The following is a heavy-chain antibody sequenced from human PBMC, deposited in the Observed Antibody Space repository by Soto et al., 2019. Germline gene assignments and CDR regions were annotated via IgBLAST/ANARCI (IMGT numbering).Heavy chain of an antibody. CDR3: ARGEFYYDSSGYYPYYFDY. CDR2: INPNSGGT. D-gene: IGHD3-22*01. J-gene: IGHJ4*02. CDR1: GYTFTGYY. Sequence: ASVKVSCKASGYTFTGYYMHWVRQAPGQGLEWMGWINPNSGGTNYAQKFQGWVTMTRDTSISTAYMELSRLRSDDTAVYYCARGEFYYDSSGYYPYYFDYWGQGTLVTVSS. V-gene: IGHV1-2*04.